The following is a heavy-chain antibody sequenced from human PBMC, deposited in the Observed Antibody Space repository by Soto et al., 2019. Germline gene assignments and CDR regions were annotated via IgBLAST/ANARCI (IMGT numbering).Heavy chain of an antibody. V-gene: IGHV1-18*04. D-gene: IGHD2-2*02. Sequence: SLHVSCQASGYTFTSYGIICVRQAPGQGLECMGWISVYNGNTHYAQKFQGRVTMTADTSTSTAYMELRSLRSDDTSVYYCARVEQSLLYQFWGLGTLVTVSS. CDR2: ISVYNGNT. J-gene: IGHJ4*02. CDR3: ARVEQSLLYQF. CDR1: GYTFTSYG.